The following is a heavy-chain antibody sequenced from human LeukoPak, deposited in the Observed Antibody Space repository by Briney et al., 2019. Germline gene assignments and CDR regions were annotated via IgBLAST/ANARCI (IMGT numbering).Heavy chain of an antibody. CDR1: SYSISSGYY. Sequence: SETLSLTCTVSSYSISSGYYWGWIRQPPGKGLEWIGSIYHSGSTFYNPSLKSRVTISVDTSKNQFSLNLNSVTAADTAVYYCARVPHGETIFGVVLYWFDPWGQETLVTVFS. CDR3: ARVPHGETIFGVVLYWFDP. CDR2: IYHSGST. D-gene: IGHD3-3*01. J-gene: IGHJ5*02. V-gene: IGHV4-38-2*02.